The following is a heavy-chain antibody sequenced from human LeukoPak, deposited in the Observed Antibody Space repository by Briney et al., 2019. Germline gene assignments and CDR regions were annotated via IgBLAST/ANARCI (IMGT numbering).Heavy chain of an antibody. Sequence: GGSLRLSCAASGFTFSSYSMNWVRQAPGKGLEWVSSISSSSSYIYYADSVKGRFTIPRDNAKNSLYLQMNSLRAEDTAVYYCARDRHTYHYGMDVWGKGTTVTVSS. CDR1: GFTFSSYS. CDR2: ISSSSSYI. J-gene: IGHJ6*04. CDR3: ARDRHTYHYGMDV. V-gene: IGHV3-21*01.